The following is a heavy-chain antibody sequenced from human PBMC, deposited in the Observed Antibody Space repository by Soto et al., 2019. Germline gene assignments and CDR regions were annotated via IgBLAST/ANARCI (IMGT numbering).Heavy chain of an antibody. CDR1: RFTSGYHA. Sequence: GGSLSLSCAASRFTSGYHAMNWVRPAHGKGLEWVSTIRSNGETTHYADAVKGRFIISSDNSSNTVALQMNSLRVEDTAIYYCVSWVSAHFDSWGQGTLVTVSS. D-gene: IGHD6-13*01. V-gene: IGHV3-23*01. CDR3: VSWVSAHFDS. CDR2: IRSNGETT. J-gene: IGHJ4*01.